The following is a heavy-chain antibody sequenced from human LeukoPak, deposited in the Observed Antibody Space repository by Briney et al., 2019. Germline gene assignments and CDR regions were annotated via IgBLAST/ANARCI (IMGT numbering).Heavy chain of an antibody. V-gene: IGHV3-21*01. CDR3: ARELDIVVVPAAAFDY. J-gene: IGHJ4*02. D-gene: IGHD2-2*01. CDR1: GFTFSSYS. CDR2: ISSGGSYI. Sequence: GGSLRLSCAASGFTFSSYSMNRVRQAPGKGLEWVSSISSGGSYIYYADSVKGRFTISRDNAKNSLYLQMNSLRAEDTAVYYCARELDIVVVPAAAFDYWGQGTLVTVSS.